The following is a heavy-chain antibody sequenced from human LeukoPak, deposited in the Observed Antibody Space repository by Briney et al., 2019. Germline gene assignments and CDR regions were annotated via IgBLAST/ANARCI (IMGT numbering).Heavy chain of an antibody. CDR3: ARLIAADNYFDY. V-gene: IGHV4-30-4*01. D-gene: IGHD6-13*01. Sequence: SETLSLTCTVSGGSISSGYYYWSWIRQPPGKGLEWIGYIYYSGSTYYNPSLKSRVTISVDTSKNQFSLKLSSVTAADTAVYYCARLIAADNYFDYWGQGNLVTVSS. J-gene: IGHJ4*02. CDR2: IYYSGST. CDR1: GGSISSGYYY.